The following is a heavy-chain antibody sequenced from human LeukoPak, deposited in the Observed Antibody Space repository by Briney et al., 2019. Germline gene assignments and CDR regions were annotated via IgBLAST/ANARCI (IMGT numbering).Heavy chain of an antibody. V-gene: IGHV3-7*01. J-gene: IGHJ6*03. Sequence: GGSLRLSCAASGFTFSSYGIHWVRQTPVKGPAWVANIKQDRSEEYYVDSVKGRFTISRDNAKNSLYLQMNSLRAEDTAVYYCARDQGGYGYYYMDVWGKGTTVTVSS. D-gene: IGHD5-18*01. CDR2: IKQDRSEE. CDR1: GFTFSSYG. CDR3: ARDQGGYGYYYMDV.